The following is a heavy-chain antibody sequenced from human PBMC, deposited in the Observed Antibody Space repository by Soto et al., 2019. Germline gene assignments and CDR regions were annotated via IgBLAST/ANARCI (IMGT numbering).Heavy chain of an antibody. CDR2: IYYSGST. J-gene: IGHJ5*02. CDR3: ARHGYSWITNPFDP. Sequence: PSETLSLTCTVSGGSISSYYWSWIRQPPGKGLEWIGYIYYSGSTNCNPSLKSRVTISVDTSKNQFSLKLSSVTAADTAVYYCARHGYSWITNPFDPWGQGTLITVSS. CDR1: GGSISSYY. D-gene: IGHD1-26*01. V-gene: IGHV4-59*08.